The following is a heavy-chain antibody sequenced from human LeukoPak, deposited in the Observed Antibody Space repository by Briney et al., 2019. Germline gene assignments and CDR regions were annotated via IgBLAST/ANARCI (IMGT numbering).Heavy chain of an antibody. J-gene: IGHJ4*02. D-gene: IGHD3-10*01. CDR3: ARLFVYGSGAEAFDY. CDR2: IYSGGST. V-gene: IGHV3-53*01. Sequence: GGSLRLSCAASGFTVSSNYMSWVRQAPGKGLEWVSLIYSGGSTYYADSVKGRFTISRDNSKNTLYLQMNSLRAEDTAVYYCARLFVYGSGAEAFDYWGQGALVTVSS. CDR1: GFTVSSNY.